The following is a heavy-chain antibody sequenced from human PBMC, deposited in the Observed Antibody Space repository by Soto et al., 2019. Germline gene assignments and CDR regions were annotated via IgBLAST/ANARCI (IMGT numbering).Heavy chain of an antibody. V-gene: IGHV3-30*18. CDR3: AKDFAGYILDY. CDR1: GFTFSSYG. CDR2: ISYDGSNK. J-gene: IGHJ4*02. D-gene: IGHD1-1*01. Sequence: PGGSLRLSCAASGFTFSSYGMHWVRQAPGKGLEWVAVISYDGSNKYYADSVKGRFTISRDNSKNTLYLQMNSLRAEDTAVYYCAKDFAGYILDYWGQGTLVTVSS.